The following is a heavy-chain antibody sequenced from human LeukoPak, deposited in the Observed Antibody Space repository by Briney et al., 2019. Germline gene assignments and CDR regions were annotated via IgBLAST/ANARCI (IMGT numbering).Heavy chain of an antibody. CDR3: ARDAQRWLDYSNSREY. CDR2: IWSDGSNR. V-gene: IGHV3-33*01. CDR1: GFIFSHYG. D-gene: IGHD4-11*01. Sequence: GGSLRLSCAASGFIFSHYGRHWVRQAPGKGLEWVAVIWSDGSNRFYAGSVKGRFTISRDNSQNTVFLQMNSLRVEDTAMYYCARDAQRWLDYSNSREYWGHGTLVTVSS. J-gene: IGHJ4*01.